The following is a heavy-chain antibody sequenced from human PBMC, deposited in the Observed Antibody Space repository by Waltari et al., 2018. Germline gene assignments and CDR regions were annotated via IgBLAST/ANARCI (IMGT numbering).Heavy chain of an antibody. D-gene: IGHD6-6*01. Sequence: QVQLVQSGAEVKKPGSSVKVSCKASGGTFSSYAISWVRQAPGQGLEWMGGSIPILGIANYAQKFQGRVTITADESTSTAYMELSSLRSEDTAVYYCARAYSSSSIFDYWGQGTLVTVSS. CDR1: GGTFSSYA. CDR3: ARAYSSSSIFDY. J-gene: IGHJ4*02. CDR2: SIPILGIA. V-gene: IGHV1-69*04.